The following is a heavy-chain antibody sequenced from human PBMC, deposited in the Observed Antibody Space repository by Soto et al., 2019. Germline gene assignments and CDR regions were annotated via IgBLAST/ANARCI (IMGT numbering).Heavy chain of an antibody. V-gene: IGHV1-69*01. D-gene: IGHD2-15*01. J-gene: IGHJ5*02. CDR3: ARGATVVTDNWFDP. Sequence: QVQLVQSGAEVKKPGSSVKVSCKASVGTFRSYAISWVRQAPGQGLEWMGGINAIFGTANYAQKFQGRVTITADESTRTAYMEVSSLRSEDTAGYYCARGATVVTDNWFDPWGQGTLVTVSS. CDR2: INAIFGTA. CDR1: VGTFRSYA.